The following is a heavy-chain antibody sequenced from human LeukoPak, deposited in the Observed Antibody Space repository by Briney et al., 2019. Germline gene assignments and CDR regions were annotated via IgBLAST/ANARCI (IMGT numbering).Heavy chain of an antibody. CDR3: ARDGWGSSSWSLDY. CDR2: IKQDGSEK. CDR1: GFTFSSYA. V-gene: IGHV3-7*03. J-gene: IGHJ4*02. D-gene: IGHD6-13*01. Sequence: GGSLRLSCAASGFTFSSYAMSWVRQAPGKGLEWVANIKQDGSEKYYVDSVKGRFTISRDNAKNSLYLQMNSLRAEDTAVYYCARDGWGSSSWSLDYWGQGTLVTVSS.